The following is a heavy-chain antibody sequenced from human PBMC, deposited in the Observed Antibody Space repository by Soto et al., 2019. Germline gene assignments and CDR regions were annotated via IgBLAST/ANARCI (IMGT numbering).Heavy chain of an antibody. V-gene: IGHV1-18*01. D-gene: IGHD3-22*01. Sequence: QVQLVQSGSQLRKPGASVKVSCETSGYAFSSYGLHWVRQAPGQGLEWMGWINPYNGNRNYAPKFEDRLTMTSATSTNTVYMELRSLKSDDTARYFCARDRLRGYDSSGFYSWGQGTLVTVSS. J-gene: IGHJ4*02. CDR2: INPYNGNR. CDR3: ARDRLRGYDSSGFYS. CDR1: GYAFSSYG.